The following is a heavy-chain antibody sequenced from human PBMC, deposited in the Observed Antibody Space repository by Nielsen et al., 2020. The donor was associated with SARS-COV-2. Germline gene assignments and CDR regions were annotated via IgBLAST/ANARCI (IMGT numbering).Heavy chain of an antibody. J-gene: IGHJ6*02. D-gene: IGHD2-15*01. CDR3: ARVECSGGSCYPSYYYYGMDV. CDR2: ISSNGGST. Sequence: GESLKISCSASGFTFSSYAMHWVRQAPGKGLEYVSAISSNGGSTYYADSVKGRFTISRDNSKNTLYLQMSSLRAEDTAVYYCARVECSGGSCYPSYYYYGMDVWGQGTTVTVSS. CDR1: GFTFSSYA. V-gene: IGHV3-64D*09.